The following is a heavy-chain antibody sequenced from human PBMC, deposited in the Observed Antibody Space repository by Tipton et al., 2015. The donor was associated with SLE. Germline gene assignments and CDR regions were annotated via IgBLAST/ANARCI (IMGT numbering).Heavy chain of an antibody. CDR3: ARDLYGGATRLDY. CDR2: IDHSGST. J-gene: IGHJ4*02. Sequence: TLSLTCAVYGGSISSRNWWSWIRQPPGKGLEWIGEIDHSGSTNYNPSLESRVTISIDKSRNQFSLNLRSVTAADTAVYYCARDLYGGATRLDYWGQGTLVTVSS. CDR1: GGSISSRNW. D-gene: IGHD1-26*01. V-gene: IGHV4-4*02.